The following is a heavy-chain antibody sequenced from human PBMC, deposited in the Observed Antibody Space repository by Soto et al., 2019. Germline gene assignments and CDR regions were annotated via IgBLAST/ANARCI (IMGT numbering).Heavy chain of an antibody. J-gene: IGHJ3*02. CDR1: GYTFTSYY. V-gene: IGHV1-46*01. D-gene: IGHD2-2*01. Sequence: GASVKVSCKASGYTFTSYYMHWVRQAPGQGLEWMGIINPSGGSTSYAQKFQGRVTMTRDTSTSTVYMELSSLRSEDTAVYYCARDDERDIVVVPAAMCAFDIWGQGTMVTVSS. CDR2: INPSGGST. CDR3: ARDDERDIVVVPAAMCAFDI.